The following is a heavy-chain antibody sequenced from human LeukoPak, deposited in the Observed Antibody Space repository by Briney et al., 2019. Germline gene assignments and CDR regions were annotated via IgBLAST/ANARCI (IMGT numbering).Heavy chain of an antibody. D-gene: IGHD6-19*01. CDR1: GFTFSSYA. V-gene: IGHV3-23*01. J-gene: IGHJ6*02. CDR2: ISGSGGST. Sequence: GGSLRLSCAASGFTFSSYAMSWVRQAPGKGLEWVSAISGSGGSTYYADSVKGRFTISRDNSKNTLYLQMNSLRAEDTAVYYCAKDFGGWYNYYYYGMDVWGQGTTVTVSS. CDR3: AKDFGGWYNYYYYGMDV.